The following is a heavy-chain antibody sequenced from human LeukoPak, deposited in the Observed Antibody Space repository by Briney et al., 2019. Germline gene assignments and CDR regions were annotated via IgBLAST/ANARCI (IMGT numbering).Heavy chain of an antibody. Sequence: SGTLSLTCSVSGDSINSRNWYSWVRQSPGRGLEWIGEIYHSGSTNCNPSLKSRVTISVDKSRNQLSLKLNSVTAADTALYYCARAAAYNLDYWGQGILVTVSS. V-gene: IGHV4-4*02. CDR3: ARAAAYNLDY. CDR1: GDSINSRNW. D-gene: IGHD6-13*01. CDR2: IYHSGST. J-gene: IGHJ4*02.